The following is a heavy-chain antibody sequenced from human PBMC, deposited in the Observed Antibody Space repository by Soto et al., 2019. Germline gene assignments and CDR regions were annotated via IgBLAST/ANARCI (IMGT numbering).Heavy chain of an antibody. V-gene: IGHV1-69*13. CDR2: IIPIFGTA. CDR3: ARVGGREMATIPHEDYYYYGIDV. D-gene: IGHD3-16*01. J-gene: IGHJ6*02. CDR1: GGTFGSYA. Sequence: SVKVSCKASGGTFGSYAISWVRQAPGQGLEWMGGIIPIFGTANYAQKFQGRVTITADESTSTAYMELSSLRSEDTAVYYCARVGGREMATIPHEDYYYYGIDVWGQGTTVTVSS.